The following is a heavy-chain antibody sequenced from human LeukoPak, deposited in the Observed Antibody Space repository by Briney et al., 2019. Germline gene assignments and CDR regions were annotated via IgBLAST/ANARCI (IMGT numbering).Heavy chain of an antibody. J-gene: IGHJ4*02. CDR3: TRDRGAYNLYDY. CDR1: GFTFSSYA. CDR2: IRSKAYGETA. Sequence: GGSLRLSCAASGFTFSSYAMSWIRQAPGKGLEWVGFIRSKAYGETADYAASVKGRFTISRDDSKAIAYLQMNSLKTEDTAVYHCTRDRGAYNLYDYWGQGTLVTVSS. V-gene: IGHV3-49*03. D-gene: IGHD1-1*01.